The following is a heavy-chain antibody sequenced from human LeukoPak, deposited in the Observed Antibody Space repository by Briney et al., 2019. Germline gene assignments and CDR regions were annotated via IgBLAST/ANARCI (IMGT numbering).Heavy chain of an antibody. CDR2: ISTNTGNP. Sequence: GASVKVSCKASGYTFSPYSINWARQAPGQGLEWLGYISTNTGNPTYAQGFTGRLVFSLDTSVSTAYLQITGLKAEDTAVYYCARDINSAGFDYWGQGTLVTVSS. D-gene: IGHD1-1*01. V-gene: IGHV7-4-1*02. J-gene: IGHJ4*02. CDR1: GYTFSPYS. CDR3: ARDINSAGFDY.